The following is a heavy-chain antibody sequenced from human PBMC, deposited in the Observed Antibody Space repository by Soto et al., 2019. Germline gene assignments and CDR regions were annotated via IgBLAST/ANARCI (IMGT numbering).Heavy chain of an antibody. V-gene: IGHV1-8*01. CDR1: GYTFTRYD. J-gene: IGHJ4*02. CDR2: MNPNSGNT. D-gene: IGHD3-22*01. Sequence: ASVKVSCKASGYTFTRYDINWVRQATGQGLEWMGWMNPNSGNTGYAQKFQGRVTMTRNTSISTAYMELSSLRSEDTAVYYCARGESFYYYDSSGYYYGYFDYWGQGTLVTVSS. CDR3: ARGESFYYYDSSGYYYGYFDY.